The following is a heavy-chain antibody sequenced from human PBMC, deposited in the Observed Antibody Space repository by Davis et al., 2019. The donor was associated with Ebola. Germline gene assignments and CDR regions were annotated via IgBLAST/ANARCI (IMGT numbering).Heavy chain of an antibody. D-gene: IGHD2-8*02. CDR3: AMGGVDRDYYYGMDV. V-gene: IGHV1-69*13. CDR2: IIPIFGTA. CDR1: GGTFSSYA. Sequence: SVKVSCKASGGTFSSYAISWVRQAPGQGLEWMGGIIPIFGTANYAQKFQGRVTITADESTSTAYMELSSLRSEDTAVYYCAMGGVDRDYYYGMDVWGQGTTVTVSS. J-gene: IGHJ6*02.